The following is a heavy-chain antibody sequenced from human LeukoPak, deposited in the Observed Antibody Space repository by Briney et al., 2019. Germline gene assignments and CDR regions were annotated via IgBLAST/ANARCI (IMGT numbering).Heavy chain of an antibody. CDR2: INHSGRT. D-gene: IGHD3-9*01. Sequence: SETLSLTCGVSGGSFSAYYWSWIRQPPGKGLELIGEINHSGRTNYNPSLKSRVTISVDTSKNQFSLNLSSVTAADTAVYYCARSPLTGNYGDWFDPWGQGTLVIVSS. CDR1: GGSFSAYY. J-gene: IGHJ5*02. CDR3: ARSPLTGNYGDWFDP. V-gene: IGHV4-34*01.